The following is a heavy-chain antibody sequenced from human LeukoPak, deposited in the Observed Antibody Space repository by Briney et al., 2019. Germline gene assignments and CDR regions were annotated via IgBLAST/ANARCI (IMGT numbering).Heavy chain of an antibody. CDR1: GGSIINYY. J-gene: IGHJ4*02. Sequence: SETLSLTCTVSGGSIINYYWSWIRQPAGKGLEWIGRIYASGSTSYNPSLKSRVTISVDKSKKQFSLKLTSVTAADTAVYYCARGEGAIAVAGYFDYRGQGTLVTVSS. D-gene: IGHD6-19*01. CDR2: IYASGST. CDR3: ARGEGAIAVAGYFDY. V-gene: IGHV4-4*07.